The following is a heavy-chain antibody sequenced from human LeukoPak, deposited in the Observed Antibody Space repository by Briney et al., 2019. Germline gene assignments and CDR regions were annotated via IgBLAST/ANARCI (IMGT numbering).Heavy chain of an antibody. CDR2: IYYSGST. V-gene: IGHV4-39*07. Sequence: SETLSLTCTVSGGSISSSSYYWGWIRQPPGKGLEWIGSIYYSGSTYYNPSLKSRVTISVDTSKNQFSLKLSSVTAADTAVYYCARDGPIPSSGWSGFDIWGQGTMVTVSS. D-gene: IGHD6-19*01. CDR1: GGSISSSSYY. J-gene: IGHJ3*02. CDR3: ARDGPIPSSGWSGFDI.